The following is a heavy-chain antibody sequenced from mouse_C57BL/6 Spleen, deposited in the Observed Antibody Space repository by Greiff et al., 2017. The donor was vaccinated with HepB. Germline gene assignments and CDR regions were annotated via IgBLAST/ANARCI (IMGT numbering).Heavy chain of an antibody. V-gene: IGHV1-82*01. D-gene: IGHD2-2*01. CDR3: ARWFGYYFDY. CDR2: IYPGDGDT. Sequence: VQVVESGPELVKPGASVKISCKASGYAFSSSWMNWVKQRPGKGLEWIGRIYPGDGDTNYNGKFKGKATLTADKSSSTAYMQLSSLTSEDSAVYFCARWFGYYFDYWGQGTTLTVSS. CDR1: GYAFSSSW. J-gene: IGHJ2*01.